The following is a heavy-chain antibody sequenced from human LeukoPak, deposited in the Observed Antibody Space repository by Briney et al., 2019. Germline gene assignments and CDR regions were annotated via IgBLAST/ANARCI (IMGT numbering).Heavy chain of an antibody. CDR3: ARGVDYYENSGTIDY. CDR1: GFTFSSYG. CDR2: IWYDGSNK. J-gene: IGHJ4*02. V-gene: IGHV3-33*08. D-gene: IGHD3-22*01. Sequence: GGSLRLSCAASGFTFSSYGMHWVRQAPGKGLEWVAIIWYDGSNKKYEDSVKGRFTISRDNSKNTLYLQMNSLRAEDTAVYYCARGVDYYENSGTIDYWGQGTLVTVSS.